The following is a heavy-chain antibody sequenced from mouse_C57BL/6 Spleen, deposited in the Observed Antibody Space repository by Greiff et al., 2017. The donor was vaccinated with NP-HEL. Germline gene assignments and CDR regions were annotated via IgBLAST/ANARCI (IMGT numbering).Heavy chain of an antibody. D-gene: IGHD2-4*01. J-gene: IGHJ1*03. Sequence: VQLQQSGPELVKPGASVKISCKASGYTFTDYYMNWVKQSHGKSLEWIGDINPNNGGTSYNQKFKGKATLTVDKASSTAYMELRSLTSEDSAVDDCARERKDYDEGWFDDWGTGTTVTVSS. V-gene: IGHV1-26*01. CDR1: GYTFTDYY. CDR2: INPNNGGT. CDR3: ARERKDYDEGWFDD.